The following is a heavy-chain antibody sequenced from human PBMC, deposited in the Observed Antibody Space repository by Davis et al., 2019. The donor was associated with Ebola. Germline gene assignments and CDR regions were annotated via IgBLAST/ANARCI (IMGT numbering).Heavy chain of an antibody. Sequence: GESLKISCKGSGNSFTSHWIGWVRQMPGKGLEWMGIIYTGDSDTRYSPSFQGQVIISADKSISTVYLQWSSLKTSDTAIYYCARHGDYGDYVPHDWFDPWGQGTLVTVSS. CDR1: GNSFTSHW. J-gene: IGHJ5*02. CDR3: ARHGDYGDYVPHDWFDP. D-gene: IGHD4-17*01. CDR2: IYTGDSDT. V-gene: IGHV5-51*01.